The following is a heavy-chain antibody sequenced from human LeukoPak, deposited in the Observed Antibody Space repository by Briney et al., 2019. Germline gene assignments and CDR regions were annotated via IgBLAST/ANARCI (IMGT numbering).Heavy chain of an antibody. CDR1: GGSISSYY. Sequence: SETLSLTCTVSGGSISSYYWSWIRQPPGKGLEWIGYTHYSGSTSYNPSLKSRGTISLDTSKNQFSLKLSSVTAADTAVYYCARYYYDGSVYGYFFGFWGQGTLVTVSS. V-gene: IGHV4-59*08. CDR2: THYSGST. CDR3: ARYYYDGSVYGYFFGF. J-gene: IGHJ4*02. D-gene: IGHD3-22*01.